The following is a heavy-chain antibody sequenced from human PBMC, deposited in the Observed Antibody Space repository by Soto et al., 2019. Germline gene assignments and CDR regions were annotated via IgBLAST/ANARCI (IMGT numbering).Heavy chain of an antibody. D-gene: IGHD2-15*01. CDR2: INHSGST. Sequence: QVQLQQWGAGLLKPSETLSLTCAVYGGSFSGYYWSWIRQPPGKGLEWIGEINHSGSTNYNPSLKSRVTISVDTSKNQFSLKLSSVAAAAPAVSYCARAPSCSGGSCYTYYFDYWGQGTLVTVSS. CDR3: ARAPSCSGGSCYTYYFDY. V-gene: IGHV4-34*01. J-gene: IGHJ4*02. CDR1: GGSFSGYY.